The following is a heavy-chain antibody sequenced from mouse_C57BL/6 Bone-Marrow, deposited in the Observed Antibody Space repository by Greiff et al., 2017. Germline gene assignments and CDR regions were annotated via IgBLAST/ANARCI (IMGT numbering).Heavy chain of an antibody. V-gene: IGHV1-39*01. CDR2: INPNYGTT. CDR1: GYSFTDYN. CDR3: ARDYGSSHYYAMDY. Sequence: VQLQQSGPELVKPGASVKISCKASGYSFTDYNMNWVKQSNGKSLEWIGVINPNYGTTSYTQKFKGKATLPVAQSPSTASRQLNSLTSEDSAGYYCARDYGSSHYYAMDYWGQGTSVTVSS. J-gene: IGHJ4*01. D-gene: IGHD1-1*01.